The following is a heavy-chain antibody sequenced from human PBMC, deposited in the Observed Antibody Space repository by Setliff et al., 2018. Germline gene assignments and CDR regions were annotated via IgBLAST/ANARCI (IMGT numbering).Heavy chain of an antibody. CDR3: ATFASYIVLMVYARSGAFDI. D-gene: IGHD2-8*01. J-gene: IGHJ3*02. CDR2: FDPEDGET. V-gene: IGHV1-24*01. CDR1: GYTLTELS. Sequence: ASVKVSCKVSGYTLTELSRHWVRQAPRKGLEWMGGFDPEDGETIYAQKFHGRVTMTRNTSISTAYMELSSLRSEDTAVYYCATFASYIVLMVYARSGAFDIWGQGTMVTVSS.